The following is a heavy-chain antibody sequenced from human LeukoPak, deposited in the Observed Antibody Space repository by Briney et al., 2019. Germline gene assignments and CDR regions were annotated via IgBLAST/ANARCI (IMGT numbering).Heavy chain of an antibody. Sequence: SETLSLTCAVYGGSFSGYYWSWIRQPPGKGLEWIGEINHSGSTNYNPSLKSRVTISVDTSKNQFSLKLSSVTAADTAVYYCARHELRLTGGSFGYWGQGTLVTVSS. J-gene: IGHJ4*02. CDR1: GGSFSGYY. CDR2: INHSGST. D-gene: IGHD3-9*01. V-gene: IGHV4-34*01. CDR3: ARHELRLTGGSFGY.